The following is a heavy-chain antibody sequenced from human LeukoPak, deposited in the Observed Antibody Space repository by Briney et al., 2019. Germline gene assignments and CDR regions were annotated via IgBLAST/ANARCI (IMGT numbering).Heavy chain of an antibody. D-gene: IGHD1-26*01. V-gene: IGHV3-74*01. Sequence: GGSLRLSCAASGFTFSSYWMHWVREAPGKGLVWVSRINSDGSSTSYADSVKGRFTISRDNAKNTLYLQMNSLRAEDTAVYYCARGGRLIVGATFGYWGQGTLVTVSS. CDR3: ARGGRLIVGATFGY. CDR2: INSDGSST. J-gene: IGHJ4*02. CDR1: GFTFSSYW.